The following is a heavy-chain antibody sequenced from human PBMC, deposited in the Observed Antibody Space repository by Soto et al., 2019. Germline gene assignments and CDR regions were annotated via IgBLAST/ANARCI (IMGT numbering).Heavy chain of an antibody. CDR3: ARAGLWFGDFAY. D-gene: IGHD3-10*01. Sequence: QVQLQESGPGLVKPSETLSLTCTVSGGSISDYYWSWIRQPPGKGLEWIGYFYASASNFYNPSLKSRVPISADTSNNQFSLRLSSVTAADTAVYYCARAGLWFGDFAYWGQGILVTVSS. CDR1: GGSISDYY. J-gene: IGHJ4*02. V-gene: IGHV4-59*01. CDR2: FYASASN.